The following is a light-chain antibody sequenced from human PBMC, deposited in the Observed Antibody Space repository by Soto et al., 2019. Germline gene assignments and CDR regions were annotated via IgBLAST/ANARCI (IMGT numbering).Light chain of an antibody. Sequence: EIVLTQSPATLSLSPGERATLSCRASQSVSSYLAWYQHKPCQAPRLLIYDASNMATGIPARFSGSGSGTDFTLTISSLEPEDFAVYYCQQRSNWPITFGQGTRLEIK. CDR3: QQRSNWPIT. J-gene: IGKJ5*01. CDR1: QSVSSY. CDR2: DAS. V-gene: IGKV3-11*01.